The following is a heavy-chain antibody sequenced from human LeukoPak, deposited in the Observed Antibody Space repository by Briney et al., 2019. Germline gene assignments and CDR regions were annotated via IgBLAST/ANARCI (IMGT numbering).Heavy chain of an antibody. CDR3: ARARYYYDSSGYYDY. V-gene: IGHV1-69*05. CDR1: GGTFSSYA. J-gene: IGHJ4*02. Sequence: AASVKVSCKASGGTFSSYAISWVRQAPGQGLEWMGGIIPIFGTANYAQKFQRSVTTTTDETTSTAYMERSSLRSEDTAVYYCARARYYYDSSGYYDYWGQGTLVTVSS. D-gene: IGHD3-22*01. CDR2: IIPIFGTA.